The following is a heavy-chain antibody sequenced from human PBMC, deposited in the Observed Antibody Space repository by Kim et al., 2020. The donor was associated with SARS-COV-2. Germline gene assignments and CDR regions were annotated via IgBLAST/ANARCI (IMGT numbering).Heavy chain of an antibody. CDR1: GFTFSSYS. D-gene: IGHD2-2*01. V-gene: IGHV3-21*01. CDR2: ISSSSSYI. CDR3: ARPVEYCSSTSCAGLYGMDV. J-gene: IGHJ6*02. Sequence: GGPLRLSCAASGFTFSSYSMNWVRQAPGKGLEWVSSISSSSSYIYYADSVKGRFTISRDNAKNSLYLQMNSLRAEDTAVYYCARPVEYCSSTSCAGLYGMDVWGQGTTVTVSS.